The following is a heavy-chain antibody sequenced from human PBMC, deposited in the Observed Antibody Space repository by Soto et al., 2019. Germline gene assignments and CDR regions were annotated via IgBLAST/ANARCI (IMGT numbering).Heavy chain of an antibody. CDR1: GFTISDHY. CDR2: TRNKANSYTT. J-gene: IGHJ4*02. D-gene: IGHD3-10*01. Sequence: VQLVESGGGLVQPGGSLRLSCAASGFTISDHYMDRVRQAPGKGLEWVGRTRNKANSYTTEYAASVKDRFTISRDDSKNSLYLQMNSLKTEDTAVYYCARAFGDWGQGTLVTVSS. V-gene: IGHV3-72*01. CDR3: ARAFGD.